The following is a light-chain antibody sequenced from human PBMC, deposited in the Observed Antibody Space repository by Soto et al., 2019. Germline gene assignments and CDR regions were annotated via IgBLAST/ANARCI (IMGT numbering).Light chain of an antibody. CDR2: GNS. CDR3: QSYVSSLSGLV. Sequence: QSVLTQPPSVSGAPGQRVTISCTGSSSNIGAGYDVHWYQQLPGTAPKLLIYGNSNRPSGVPDRFSGSKSGTSASLAITGLHDEDEADYYYQSYVSSLSGLVFGGGTKLTVL. CDR1: SSNIGAGYD. J-gene: IGLJ2*01. V-gene: IGLV1-40*01.